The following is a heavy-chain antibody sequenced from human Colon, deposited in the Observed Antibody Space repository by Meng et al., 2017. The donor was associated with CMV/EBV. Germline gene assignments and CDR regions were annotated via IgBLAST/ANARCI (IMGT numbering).Heavy chain of an antibody. D-gene: IGHD2-21*01. CDR3: AKDRRLRDVILPSFDS. V-gene: IGHV3-43*01. Sequence: GESLKISCATSGFNFGEYCMHWVRQAPGKGLEWVSLISWDAFSTCYADSVKGRFTISRDSTNKSLYLQMNTLRAEDTALYYCAKDRRLRDVILPSFDSWGQGTQVTVSS. J-gene: IGHJ4*02. CDR2: ISWDAFST. CDR1: GFNFGEYC.